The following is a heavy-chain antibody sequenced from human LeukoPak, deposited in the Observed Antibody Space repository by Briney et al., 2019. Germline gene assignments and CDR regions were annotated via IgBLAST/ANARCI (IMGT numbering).Heavy chain of an antibody. V-gene: IGHV4-59*01. D-gene: IGHD3-22*01. CDR3: ASSAYYYDSSGS. J-gene: IGHJ3*01. CDR1: GGSISSYY. Sequence: SETLSLTCTVSGGSISSYYWSWIGQPPGKGLEWIGYIYYSGSTSYNPSLKSRVIISIDTSKNQFSLKLTSVTAADTAVYYCASSAYYYDSSGSWGQGTMVTVSS. CDR2: IYYSGST.